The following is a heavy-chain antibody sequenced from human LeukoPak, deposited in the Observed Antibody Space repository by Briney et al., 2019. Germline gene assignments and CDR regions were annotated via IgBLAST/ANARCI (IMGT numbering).Heavy chain of an antibody. D-gene: IGHD1-26*01. CDR3: VKDGLPPFGGATGYWFDP. CDR1: GFTFSSYA. J-gene: IGHJ5*02. Sequence: GGSLRLSCSASGFTFSSYAMHWVRQAPGKGLEYVSAISSNGGSTYYADSVKGRFTISRDNSKNTLYLQMSSLRAEDTAVYYCVKDGLPPFGGATGYWFDPWGQGTLVTVYS. V-gene: IGHV3-64D*06. CDR2: ISSNGGST.